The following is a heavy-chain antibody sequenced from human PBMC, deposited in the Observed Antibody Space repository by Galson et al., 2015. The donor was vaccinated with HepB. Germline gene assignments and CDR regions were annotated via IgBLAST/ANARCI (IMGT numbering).Heavy chain of an antibody. Sequence: ETLSLTCAVYGGSFSGYYWSWIRQPPGKGLEWIGEINHSGSTNYNPSLKSRVTISVDTSKNQFSLKLSSVTAADTAVYYCARGAGYWGQGTLVTVSS. CDR2: INHSGST. J-gene: IGHJ4*02. CDR3: ARGAGY. V-gene: IGHV4-34*01. CDR1: GGSFSGYY.